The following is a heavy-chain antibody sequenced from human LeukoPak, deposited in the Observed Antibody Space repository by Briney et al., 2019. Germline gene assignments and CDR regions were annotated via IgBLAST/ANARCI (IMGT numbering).Heavy chain of an antibody. D-gene: IGHD3-10*01. V-gene: IGHV3-23*01. Sequence: GGSLRLSCAASGFTFSSYGMSWVRQAPGKGLEWVSATSGSGGSTYYADSVKGRFTISRDNSKNTLYLQMNSLRAEDTAVYYCAKAHMVRGVMVPHAFEIWGQGTMVTVSS. CDR3: AKAHMVRGVMVPHAFEI. CDR1: GFTFSSYG. CDR2: TSGSGGST. J-gene: IGHJ3*02.